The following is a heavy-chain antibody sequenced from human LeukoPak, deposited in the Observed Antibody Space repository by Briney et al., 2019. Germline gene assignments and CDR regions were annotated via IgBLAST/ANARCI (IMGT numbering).Heavy chain of an antibody. D-gene: IGHD6-13*01. CDR3: ARDRDSSSSLDY. J-gene: IGHJ4*02. V-gene: IGHV3-21*01. CDR2: ISSSSSYI. CDR1: GFTFSSYS. Sequence: GGSLRLSCAASGFTFSSYSMTWVRQAPGKGLEWVSSISSSSSYIYYADSVKGRFTISRDNAKNSLYLQMNSLRAEDTAVYYCARDRDSSSSLDYWGQGTLVTVSS.